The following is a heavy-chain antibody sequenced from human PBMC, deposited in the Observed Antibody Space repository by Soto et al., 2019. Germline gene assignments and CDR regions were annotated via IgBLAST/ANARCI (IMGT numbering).Heavy chain of an antibody. D-gene: IGHD3-16*01. V-gene: IGHV1-18*01. Sequence: QVQLVQSGAEVKKPGASVKVSCKASGYTFTSYGFSWVRQAPGQGLELMGWINAYNGDTNYAQNLQGRVTMTTDTSTHTAYMELRSLRSDDTAVYYCARMGDVPYYYYGMDVWGQGTTVTVSS. J-gene: IGHJ6*02. CDR3: ARMGDVPYYYYGMDV. CDR1: GYTFTSYG. CDR2: INAYNGDT.